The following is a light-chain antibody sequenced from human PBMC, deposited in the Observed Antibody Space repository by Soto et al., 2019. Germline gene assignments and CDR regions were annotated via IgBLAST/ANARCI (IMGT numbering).Light chain of an antibody. Sequence: QSVLTQPASVSGSPGQSITISGTGTSSDLAIYTYVSWYQQQPGKAPKLMIYQVTNRPSGVSNRFSGSRSGNTASLTISGLQAEDEADYYCSSYTDSSNYVFGTGTKLTVL. CDR2: QVT. CDR1: SSDLAIYTY. J-gene: IGLJ1*01. CDR3: SSYTDSSNYV. V-gene: IGLV2-14*01.